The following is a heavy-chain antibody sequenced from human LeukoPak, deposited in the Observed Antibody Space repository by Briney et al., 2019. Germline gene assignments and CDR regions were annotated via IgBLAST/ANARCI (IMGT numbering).Heavy chain of an antibody. V-gene: IGHV1-69*13. J-gene: IGHJ5*02. CDR1: GGTFSSYA. CDR2: IIPIFGTA. D-gene: IGHD4-17*01. CDR3: AREAVTTRGLPFDP. Sequence: ASVKVSCKASGGTFSSYAISWVRQAPGQGLEWMGGIIPIFGTANYAQKFQGRVTITADESTSTAYMELSSLRSEDTAVYYCAREAVTTRGLPFDPWGQGTLVTVSS.